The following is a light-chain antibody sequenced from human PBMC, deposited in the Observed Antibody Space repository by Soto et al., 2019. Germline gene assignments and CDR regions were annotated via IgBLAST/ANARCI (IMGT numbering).Light chain of an antibody. CDR3: QSYDSNTVV. V-gene: IGLV2-14*02. CDR2: EGN. CDR1: SDVVGNYNL. Sequence: QSALTQPASVSGSPGQSITISCTGTSDVVGNYNLVSWYQQHPGKAPKLIIYEGNKRPSGVSNRFSGSKSANTASLTISGLQTEDEADYYCQSYDSNTVVFGGGTKLTVL. J-gene: IGLJ2*01.